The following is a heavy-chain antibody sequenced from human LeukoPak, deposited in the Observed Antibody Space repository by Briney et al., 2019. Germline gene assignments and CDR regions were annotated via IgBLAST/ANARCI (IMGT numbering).Heavy chain of an antibody. J-gene: IGHJ4*02. D-gene: IGHD4-17*01. CDR1: GYTFTSYF. CDR3: ARDSADYGDYDY. V-gene: IGHV1-46*01. Sequence: ASVKVSCKASGYTFTSYFMHWVRQAPGQGLDWMGIINPSGGSTSYAQKFQGRVAMTRDTSTSTVYMELSSLRSEDTAVYYCARDSADYGDYDYWGQGTLVTVSS. CDR2: INPSGGST.